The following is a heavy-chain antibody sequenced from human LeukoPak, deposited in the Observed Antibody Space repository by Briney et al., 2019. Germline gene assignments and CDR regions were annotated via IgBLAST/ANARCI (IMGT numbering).Heavy chain of an antibody. Sequence: SETLSLTCTVSGDSISEFYWSWLRQPAGKGLEWIGRIYTSGSTNYDPSLKSRVTMSVDTSKNQFSLKLTSVTAADTAVYYCARGGANWFDPWGQGTLVTVSS. CDR1: GDSISEFY. D-gene: IGHD4/OR15-4a*01. CDR3: ARGGANWFDP. CDR2: IYTSGST. V-gene: IGHV4-4*07. J-gene: IGHJ5*02.